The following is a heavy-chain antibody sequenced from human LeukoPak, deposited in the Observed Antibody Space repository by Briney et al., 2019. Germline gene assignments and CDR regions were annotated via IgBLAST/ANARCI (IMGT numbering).Heavy chain of an antibody. CDR1: GYTFTSFG. CDR2: ISAYNGNT. Sequence: ASVKVSCKASGYTFTSFGISWVRQAPGQGIEGMGWISAYNGNTNYAQKFQGRVTMTTDTSTNTAYMELRSLRSDDTAVYYCAKDPTLRPAQSHDRFDPWGQGTLVTVSS. CDR3: AKDPTLRPAQSHDRFDP. D-gene: IGHD1-1*01. V-gene: IGHV1-18*01. J-gene: IGHJ5*02.